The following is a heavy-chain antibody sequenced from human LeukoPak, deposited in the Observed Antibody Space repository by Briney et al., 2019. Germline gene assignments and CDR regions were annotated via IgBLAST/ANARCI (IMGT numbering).Heavy chain of an antibody. D-gene: IGHD2-2*02. CDR1: GGSISNYY. CDR3: ARSPPLYGYTGDYYYYYMDV. CDR2: IYTSGST. V-gene: IGHV4-4*07. J-gene: IGHJ6*03. Sequence: SETLSLTCTVSGGSISNYYWSWIRQPAGKGLEWIGRIYTSGSTNYNPSLKSRVTMSVDTSKIQFSLKLGSVTAADTAVYYCARSPPLYGYTGDYYYYYMDVWGKGTMVTVSS.